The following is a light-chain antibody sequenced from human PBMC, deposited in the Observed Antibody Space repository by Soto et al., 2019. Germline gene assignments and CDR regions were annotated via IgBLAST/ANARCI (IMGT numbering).Light chain of an antibody. CDR3: QQYYSTLFT. Sequence: DIVMTQSPDSLAVSLGERATLNCKSSQSVLYSSNNKNYLAWYQQKPGQPPKLLIYWASTRESGVPDRFSGSGSGTDFTLTISSLQAEDVAVYYCQQYYSTLFTFGPGTEVDIK. CDR2: WAS. V-gene: IGKV4-1*01. CDR1: QSVLYSSNNKNY. J-gene: IGKJ3*01.